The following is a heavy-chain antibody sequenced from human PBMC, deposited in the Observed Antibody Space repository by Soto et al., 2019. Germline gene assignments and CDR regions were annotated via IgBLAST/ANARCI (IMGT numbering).Heavy chain of an antibody. CDR3: ARNPYYYDSSGYSGYYYYYGMDV. V-gene: IGHV6-1*01. CDR2: TYYRSKWYN. D-gene: IGHD3-22*01. CDR1: GDSVSSNSAA. J-gene: IGHJ6*02. Sequence: SQTLSLTCAISGDSVSSNSAAWNWIRQSPSRGLEWLGRTYYRSKWYNDYAVSVKSRIIINPDTSKNQFSLQLNSVTPEDTAVYYCARNPYYYDSSGYSGYYYYYGMDVWGQGTTVTVSS.